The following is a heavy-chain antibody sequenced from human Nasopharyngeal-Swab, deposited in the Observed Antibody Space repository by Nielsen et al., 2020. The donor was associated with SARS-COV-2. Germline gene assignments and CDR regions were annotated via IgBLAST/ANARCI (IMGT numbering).Heavy chain of an antibody. CDR3: ARANLYSSAWYIPDY. D-gene: IGHD6-19*01. V-gene: IGHV1-2*06. Sequence: ASVKVSCKASGYTFTGYYMHWVRQAPGQGLEWMGRINPNSGGTNYAQKFQGRVTMTRDTSISTAYMELSRLRSDDTAVYYCARANLYSSAWYIPDYWGQGTLVTVSS. CDR1: GYTFTGYY. CDR2: INPNSGGT. J-gene: IGHJ4*02.